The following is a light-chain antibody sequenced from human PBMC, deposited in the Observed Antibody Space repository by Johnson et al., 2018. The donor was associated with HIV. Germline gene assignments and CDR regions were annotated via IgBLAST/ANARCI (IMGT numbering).Light chain of an antibody. CDR3: GIWVSSLSAYV. CDR1: SSNIGNNY. Sequence: QSMLTQPPLVSAAPGQKVTISCSGSSSNIGNNYVSWYQQLPGTAPKLLIYDNNKRHSGIPDRFSGSKSGTSATLGITGLQTGAEADYYCGIWVSSLSAYVFGTGTKVTIL. J-gene: IGLJ1*01. V-gene: IGLV1-51*01. CDR2: DNN.